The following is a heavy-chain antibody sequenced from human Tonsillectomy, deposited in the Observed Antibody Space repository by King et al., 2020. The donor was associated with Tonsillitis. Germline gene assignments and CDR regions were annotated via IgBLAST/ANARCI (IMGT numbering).Heavy chain of an antibody. J-gene: IGHJ3*01. V-gene: IGHV1-18*01. Sequence: VQLVESGGEVKEPGASVKVSCQASDDTFTSYGISWVRQAPGQGLEGMGLVNPYTDNTNYAQNFQGRVTMTTDTSTNTAYMELMSLRSDDTAVYYCASYIWGDAFDVWGQGTMVTVSS. D-gene: IGHD3-16*01. CDR3: ASYIWGDAFDV. CDR1: DDTFTSYG. CDR2: VNPYTDNT.